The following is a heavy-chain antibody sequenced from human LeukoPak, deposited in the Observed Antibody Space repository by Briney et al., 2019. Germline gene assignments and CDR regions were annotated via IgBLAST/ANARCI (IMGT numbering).Heavy chain of an antibody. J-gene: IGHJ6*03. CDR1: GYTFTGYY. D-gene: IGHD3-3*01. V-gene: IGHV1-69*06. Sequence: SVKVSCKASGYTFTGYYLHWVRQAPGQGLEWMGGIIPIFGTANYAQKFQGRVTITADKSTSTAYMELSSLRSEDTAVYYCASDPITIFGVVIPTYYYYMDVWGKGTTVTVSS. CDR2: IIPIFGTA. CDR3: ASDPITIFGVVIPTYYYYMDV.